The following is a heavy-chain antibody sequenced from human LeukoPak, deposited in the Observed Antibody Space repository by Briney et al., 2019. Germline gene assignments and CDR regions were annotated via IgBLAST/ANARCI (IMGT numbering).Heavy chain of an antibody. V-gene: IGHV3-21*01. D-gene: IGHD6-13*01. CDR3: PRRPIASTDYYYFLDV. Sequence: PGGSLRLSCAASGFTFSSYWMSWVRQAPGKGLEWLSSISGSSSFIYYADSVRGRFTISRDNAKNSLYLQMDSLRAEDTAVYYCPRRPIASTDYYYFLDVCGKGTTVTVSS. CDR1: GFTFSSYW. CDR2: ISGSSSFI. J-gene: IGHJ6*03.